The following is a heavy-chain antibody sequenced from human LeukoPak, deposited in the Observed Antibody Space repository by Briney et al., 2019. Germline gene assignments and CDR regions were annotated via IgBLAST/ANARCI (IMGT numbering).Heavy chain of an antibody. Sequence: SETLSLTCTVSGGSISSYYWSWIRQPPGKGLEWIGYIYYSGSTNYNPSLKSRVTIPVDTSKNQFSLKLSSVTAADTAVYYCAREVAALVSRAFDIWGQGTMVTVSS. CDR1: GGSISSYY. J-gene: IGHJ3*02. CDR3: AREVAALVSRAFDI. CDR2: IYYSGST. V-gene: IGHV4-59*01. D-gene: IGHD6-13*01.